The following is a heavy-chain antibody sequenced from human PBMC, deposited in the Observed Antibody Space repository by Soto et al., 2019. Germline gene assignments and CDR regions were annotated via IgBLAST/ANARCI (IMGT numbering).Heavy chain of an antibody. CDR1: GGSISSYY. Sequence: SETLFLTCSVSGGSISSYYWSWIRQPPGKGLEWIGHIHYSGSTNYNPSLKSRVTISVDTSKNQFSLKLSSVTAADTAVYYCARYGSGSYSWYNWFDPWGQGTLVTVSS. J-gene: IGHJ5*02. CDR2: IHYSGST. CDR3: ARYGSGSYSWYNWFDP. D-gene: IGHD3-10*01. V-gene: IGHV4-59*01.